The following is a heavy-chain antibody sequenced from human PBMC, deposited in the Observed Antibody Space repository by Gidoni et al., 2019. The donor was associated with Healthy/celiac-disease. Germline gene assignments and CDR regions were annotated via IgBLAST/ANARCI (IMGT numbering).Heavy chain of an antibody. CDR3: ARPGGFGYSGYGEGLAFDI. Sequence: EVHLVPSWSEVKKHGEHLKISCEGSGYSVTSHWIGWVRRMPGKGLEWMGIIYPVDPDTRYSPSFQGQVTISADKSISAAYLQWSSLKASDTAMYYCARPGGFGYSGYGEGLAFDIWGQGTMVTVSS. V-gene: IGHV5-51*01. CDR2: IYPVDPDT. CDR1: GYSVTSHW. J-gene: IGHJ3*02. D-gene: IGHD5-12*01.